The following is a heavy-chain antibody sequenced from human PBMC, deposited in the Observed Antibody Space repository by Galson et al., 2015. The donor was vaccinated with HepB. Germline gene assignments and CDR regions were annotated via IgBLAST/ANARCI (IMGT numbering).Heavy chain of an antibody. CDR3: ARLVRGYYDSSGYHDAFDI. Sequence: SVKVSCKASGYTFTSYHMHWVRQAPGQGLEWMGIINPSGGSTSYAQKFQGRVTMTRDTSTSTVYMELSSLRSEDTAVYYCARLVRGYYDSSGYHDAFDIWGQGTMVTVSS. CDR1: GYTFTSYH. D-gene: IGHD3-22*01. J-gene: IGHJ3*02. CDR2: INPSGGST. V-gene: IGHV1-46*01.